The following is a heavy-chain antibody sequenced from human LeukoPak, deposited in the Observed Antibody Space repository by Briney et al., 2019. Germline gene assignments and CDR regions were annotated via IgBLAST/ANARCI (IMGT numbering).Heavy chain of an antibody. V-gene: IGHV4-59*01. CDR1: GGSISSYY. CDR3: ARSRGAAGGFDY. Sequence: SETLSLTCTVSGGSISSYYWSWIRQPPGKGLEWIGHIYNSGSTNYNPSLKSRVTISEDTSKNQFSLKVRSVTAADTAVYYCARSRGAAGGFDYWGQGTLVTVSS. J-gene: IGHJ4*02. CDR2: IYNSGST. D-gene: IGHD3-16*01.